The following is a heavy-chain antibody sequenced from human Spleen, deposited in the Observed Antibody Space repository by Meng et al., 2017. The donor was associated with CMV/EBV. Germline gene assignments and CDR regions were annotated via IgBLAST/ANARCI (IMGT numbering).Heavy chain of an antibody. CDR2: FYHGGST. V-gene: IGHV4-38-2*02. CDR3: ARGKPYYYFHYAMDV. J-gene: IGHJ6*02. Sequence: SETLSLTCTVSGYSISSGYYWGWIRQPPGKGLEWIGSFYHGGSTYYNPSLKSRVTISVDTSKNQFSLRLNSVTAADTAVYYCARGKPYYYFHYAMDVWGQGTTVTVSS. CDR1: GYSISSGYY.